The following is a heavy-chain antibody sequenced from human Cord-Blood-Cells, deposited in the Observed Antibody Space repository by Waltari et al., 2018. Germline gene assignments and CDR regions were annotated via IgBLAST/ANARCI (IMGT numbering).Heavy chain of an antibody. CDR1: GGPISSYY. V-gene: IGHV4-59*01. Sequence: QVQLQESGPGLVQPSETLSLTCTVSGGPISSYYWTWNRQPPGKGLEWIGYIYYSGSTNYNPSLKSRVTISVDTSKNQFSLKLSSVTAADTAVYYCASGVVTGGGWFDYWGQGTLVTVSS. CDR3: ASGVVTGGGWFDY. CDR2: IYYSGST. D-gene: IGHD2-21*02. J-gene: IGHJ4*02.